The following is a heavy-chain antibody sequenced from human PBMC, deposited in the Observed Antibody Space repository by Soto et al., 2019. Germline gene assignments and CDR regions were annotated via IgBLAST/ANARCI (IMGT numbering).Heavy chain of an antibody. CDR1: GFSLSTSGMC. J-gene: IGHJ6*02. CDR2: IDWDDDK. CDR3: ARIRSGYSSGWYSTAYYGTDV. Sequence: SGATLVNPTQALTLTCTFSGFSLSTSGMCVSWIRQPPGKALEWLARIDWDDDKYYSTSLKTRLTISKDTSKNQVVLTMTNMDPVDTATYYCARIRSGYSSGWYSTAYYGTDVWGQGTTVTVSS. V-gene: IGHV2-70*11. D-gene: IGHD6-19*01.